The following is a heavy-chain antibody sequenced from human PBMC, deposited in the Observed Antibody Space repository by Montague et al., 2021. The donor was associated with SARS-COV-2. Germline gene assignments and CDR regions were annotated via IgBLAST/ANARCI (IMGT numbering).Heavy chain of an antibody. D-gene: IGHD3-3*01. CDR1: GFSLSTSAVG. Sequence: PALVKPTQTLTLTCTFSGFSLSTSAVGVGWIRQPPGKALQWLALIYWDDDKRYSPSLKTRLTVTKDTSKNQVVLTMTNMDPVDTATYYCAHLHTGFWSAYYSTWGQGNLVTVSA. V-gene: IGHV2-5*02. CDR3: AHLHTGFWSAYYST. CDR2: IYWDDDK. J-gene: IGHJ5*02.